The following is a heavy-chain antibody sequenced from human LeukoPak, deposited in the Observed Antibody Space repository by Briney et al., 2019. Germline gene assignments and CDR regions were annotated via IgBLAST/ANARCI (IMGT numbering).Heavy chain of an antibody. Sequence: GGSLRLSCAASGFTFSSNYMSWVRQAPGKGLEWVSVIYSGGSTYYADSVKGRFTISSDNSKNTLYLQMNSLRAEDTAVYYCAISIGYPGYFDYWGQGTLVTVSS. V-gene: IGHV3-53*01. J-gene: IGHJ4*02. CDR1: GFTFSSNY. D-gene: IGHD6-13*01. CDR3: AISIGYPGYFDY. CDR2: IYSGGST.